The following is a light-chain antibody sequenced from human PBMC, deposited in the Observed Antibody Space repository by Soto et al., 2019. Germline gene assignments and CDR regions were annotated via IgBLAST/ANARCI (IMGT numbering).Light chain of an antibody. CDR3: SSYQTSNTRQIV. Sequence: QSVLTQPASVSGSPGQSITISCTGTSSDVGGYNYVSWYQHHPGKAPKLIIYDVSNRPSGVSNRFSGSKSGNTASLTISGLQPEDEADYYCSSYQTSNTRQIVFGTGPKSPS. V-gene: IGLV2-14*03. CDR2: DVS. CDR1: SSDVGGYNY. J-gene: IGLJ1*01.